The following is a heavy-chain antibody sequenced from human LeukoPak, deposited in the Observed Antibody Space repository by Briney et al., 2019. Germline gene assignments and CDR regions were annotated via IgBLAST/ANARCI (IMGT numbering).Heavy chain of an antibody. Sequence: GGSLRLSCAASGFTFSSYGMHWVRQAPGKGLERVADIWYDGSNKYYADSVKGRFTISRDNSKNTLYLQMNSLRAEDTAVYYCAKDLGGYSGSYHDAFDIWGQGTMVTVSS. CDR3: AKDLGGYSGSYHDAFDI. CDR2: IWYDGSNK. CDR1: GFTFSSYG. V-gene: IGHV3-33*06. D-gene: IGHD1-26*01. J-gene: IGHJ3*02.